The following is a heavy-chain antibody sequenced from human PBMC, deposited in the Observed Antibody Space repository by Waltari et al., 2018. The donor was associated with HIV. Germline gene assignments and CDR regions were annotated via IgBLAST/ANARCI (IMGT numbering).Heavy chain of an antibody. J-gene: IGHJ4*02. Sequence: QVQLQESGPGLVKPSQTLSLTCTVSGGSISSGGYYWSWIRQHPGKGLEWIGYIYYSGRTYYNPSLKSRVTISVDTSKTQFSLKLSSVTAADTAVYYCAREGYSSGYFDYWGQGTLVTVSS. CDR3: AREGYSSGYFDY. CDR1: GGSISSGGYY. D-gene: IGHD3-22*01. V-gene: IGHV4-31*03. CDR2: IYYSGRT.